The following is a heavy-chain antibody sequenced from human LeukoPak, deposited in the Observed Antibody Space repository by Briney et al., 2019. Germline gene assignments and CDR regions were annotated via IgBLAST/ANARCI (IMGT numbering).Heavy chain of an antibody. J-gene: IGHJ5*02. V-gene: IGHV4-39*01. CDR3: ARQTKSIAARRNWFDP. CDR2: IYYSGST. D-gene: IGHD6-6*01. Sequence: SETLSLTCTVSGDSISSSSYYWGWIRQPPGKGLEWIGSIYYSGSTYYNPSLKSRVTISVDTSKNQFSLKLSSVTAADTAVYYCARQTKSIAARRNWFDPWGQGTLVTVSS. CDR1: GDSISSSSYY.